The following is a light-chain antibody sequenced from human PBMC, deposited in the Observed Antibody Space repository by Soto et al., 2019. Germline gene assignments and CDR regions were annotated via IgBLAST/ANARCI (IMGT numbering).Light chain of an antibody. Sequence: QSVLTQPPSASGSPGQSVTIACTGTSSDVGYYNYVSWYQQPPGKAPSLLIYDVSKRPSGVPDRFSGSKSGNTASLTVSGLQAEDEGDYYCSSYAGSNYPYVFGTGTKVTVL. J-gene: IGLJ1*01. CDR3: SSYAGSNYPYV. V-gene: IGLV2-8*01. CDR1: SSDVGYYNY. CDR2: DVS.